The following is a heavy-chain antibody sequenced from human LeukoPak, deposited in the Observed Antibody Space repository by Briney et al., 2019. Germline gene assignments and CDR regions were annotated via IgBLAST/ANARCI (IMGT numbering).Heavy chain of an antibody. CDR3: AKDLDSSGYFIDY. D-gene: IGHD3-22*01. CDR1: GFTFSSYG. CDR2: ISYDGSNK. Sequence: GGSLRLSCAASGFTFSSYGMHWVRQAPGKGLEWVAVISYDGSNKYYADSVKGRFTISGDNSKNTLYLQMNSLRAEDTAVYYCAKDLDSSGYFIDYWGQGTLVTVSS. J-gene: IGHJ4*02. V-gene: IGHV3-30*18.